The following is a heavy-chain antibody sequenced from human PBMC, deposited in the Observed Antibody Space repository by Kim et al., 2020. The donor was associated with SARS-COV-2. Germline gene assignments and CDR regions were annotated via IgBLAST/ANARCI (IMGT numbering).Heavy chain of an antibody. CDR2: IYYSGST. J-gene: IGHJ4*02. V-gene: IGHV4-31*11. D-gene: IGHD3-9*01. CDR1: GGSISSGGYS. Sequence: SETLSLTCAVSGGSISSGGYSWSWIRQPPGKGLEWIGYIYYSGSTYYNPSLKSRVTISVDTSKNQFSLKLNSVTAADTALYYCARGDLTRRGDFDYWGQGTLVTVSS. CDR3: ARGDLTRRGDFDY.